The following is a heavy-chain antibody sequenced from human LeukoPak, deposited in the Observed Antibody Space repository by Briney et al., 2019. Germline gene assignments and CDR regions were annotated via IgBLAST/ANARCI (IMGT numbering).Heavy chain of an antibody. Sequence: SETLSLTCTVSGGSISSGDYYWSWIRQPPGKGLEWIGYIYYSGSTYYNPSLKSRVTISVDTSKNQFSLKLSSVTAADTAVYYCARALKSESSSWYSPSAFDIWGQGTMVTVSS. D-gene: IGHD6-13*01. V-gene: IGHV4-30-4*01. CDR3: ARALKSESSSWYSPSAFDI. CDR2: IYYSGST. J-gene: IGHJ3*02. CDR1: GGSISSGDYY.